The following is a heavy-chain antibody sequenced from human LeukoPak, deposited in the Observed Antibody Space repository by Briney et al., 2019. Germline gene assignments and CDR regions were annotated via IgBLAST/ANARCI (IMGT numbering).Heavy chain of an antibody. Sequence: ASVKVSCKASGGTFSSYAISWVRQAPGQGLEWMGGIIPIFGTANYAQKFQGRVTITADKSTSTAYMELSSLRSEDTAVYYCARKNMEILWFGELLSTHEQAPGYFDYWGQGTLVTVSS. V-gene: IGHV1-69*06. D-gene: IGHD3-10*01. J-gene: IGHJ4*02. CDR2: IIPIFGTA. CDR1: GGTFSSYA. CDR3: ARKNMEILWFGELLSTHEQAPGYFDY.